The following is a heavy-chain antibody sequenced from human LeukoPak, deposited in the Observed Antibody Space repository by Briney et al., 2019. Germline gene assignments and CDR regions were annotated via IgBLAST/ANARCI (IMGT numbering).Heavy chain of an antibody. V-gene: IGHV3-48*03. D-gene: IGHD3-10*01. CDR3: ARDQVVTMVRGVSMVDY. CDR2: ISSSGSTI. Sequence: GGSLRLSCAASGFTFSSYEMNWVCQAPGKGLEWVSYISSSGSTIYYADSVKGRFTISRDNAKNSLYLQMNSLRAEDTAVYYCARDQVVTMVRGVSMVDYWGQGTLVTVSS. CDR1: GFTFSSYE. J-gene: IGHJ4*02.